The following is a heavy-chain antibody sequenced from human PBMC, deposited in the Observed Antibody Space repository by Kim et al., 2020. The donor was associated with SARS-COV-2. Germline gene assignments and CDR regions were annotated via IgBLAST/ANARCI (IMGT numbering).Heavy chain of an antibody. V-gene: IGHV3-11*01. CDR3: ASLITAESTIDY. J-gene: IGHJ4*02. Sequence: GGSLRLSCAASGFTFSDYYMSWIRQAPGKGLEWVSYISSSGSTIYNADSANGRIIFSRDNDKNSLFLQMNMLRAEDTDVYFCASLITAESTIDYWGQ. D-gene: IGHD3-10*01. CDR2: ISSSGSTI. CDR1: GFTFSDYY.